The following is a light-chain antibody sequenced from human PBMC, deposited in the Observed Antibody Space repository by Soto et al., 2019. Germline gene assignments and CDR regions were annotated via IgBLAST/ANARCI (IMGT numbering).Light chain of an antibody. CDR3: MQPLQTHPT. V-gene: IGKV2-28*01. J-gene: IGKJ2*01. CDR2: LGS. Sequence: EIVMTQSPLSLPVTPGEPASISCRSSQTLLHSNGYNYLDWYLQKPGQSPQLLIYLGSNRASGVPDRFSGSGSGTDFTLKISRVEAEDVGVYYCMQPLQTHPTFSQGTKLEIK. CDR1: QTLLHSNGYNY.